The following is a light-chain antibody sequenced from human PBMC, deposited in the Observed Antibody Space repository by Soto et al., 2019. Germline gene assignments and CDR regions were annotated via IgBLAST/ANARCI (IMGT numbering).Light chain of an antibody. Sequence: EMGLPRSPGTLSLSPGEIATPPCRAGQSLSTTTLVWSLAWYQQNPGQTPRLLIYGTSSGATAIPDRFSGSGSGTDFTLTISRLEPEDFAVYYCQQYGSSHPITFGQGTRLEIK. CDR3: QQYGSSHPIT. CDR2: GTS. V-gene: IGKV3-20*01. J-gene: IGKJ5*01. CDR1: QSLSTTTLVWS.